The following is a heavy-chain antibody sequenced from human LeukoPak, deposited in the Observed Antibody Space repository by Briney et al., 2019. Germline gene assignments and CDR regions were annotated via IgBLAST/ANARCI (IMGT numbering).Heavy chain of an antibody. D-gene: IGHD6-19*01. Sequence: GGSLRLSCAASGFTFSSYAMSWVRQAPGKGLEWVSAISGSGGSTYYADSVKGRFTISRDNSKNTLYLQMNSLRAEDTAVHYCAKRVTGYSSGWYPRGGMDVWGQGTTVTVSS. CDR2: ISGSGGST. V-gene: IGHV3-23*01. CDR3: AKRVTGYSSGWYPRGGMDV. J-gene: IGHJ6*02. CDR1: GFTFSSYA.